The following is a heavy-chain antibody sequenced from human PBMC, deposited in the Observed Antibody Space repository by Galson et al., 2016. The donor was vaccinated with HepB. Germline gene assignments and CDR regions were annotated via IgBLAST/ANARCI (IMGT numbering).Heavy chain of an antibody. CDR3: ARVVVAATNWFDT. Sequence: EPLSLTCTVSGGSISSGDYYWSWIRQSPGKGLEWIGEINHSGFSRYNPSLKSRVTISVDTSKTQFSLKLTSMTAADTAVYYCARVVVAATNWFDTWGQGSQVTVSS. V-gene: IGHV4-39*07. J-gene: IGHJ5*02. D-gene: IGHD2-15*01. CDR2: INHSGFS. CDR1: GGSISSGDYY.